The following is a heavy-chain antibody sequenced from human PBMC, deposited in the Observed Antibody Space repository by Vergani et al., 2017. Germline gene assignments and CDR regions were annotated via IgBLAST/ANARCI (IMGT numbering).Heavy chain of an antibody. CDR3: ARIFYNWNYGTYAFDI. D-gene: IGHD1-7*01. CDR1: GFSLSNARMG. J-gene: IGHJ3*02. CDR2: IFSNDEK. Sequence: QVTLQESGPVLVKPTETLTLTCTVSGFSLSNARMGVSWIRQPPGKALEWLAHIFSNDEKSYSTSLKSRLTISKDTSKSQVVLTMTNMDPVDTATYYCARIFYNWNYGTYAFDIWGQGTTVTVSS. V-gene: IGHV2-26*01.